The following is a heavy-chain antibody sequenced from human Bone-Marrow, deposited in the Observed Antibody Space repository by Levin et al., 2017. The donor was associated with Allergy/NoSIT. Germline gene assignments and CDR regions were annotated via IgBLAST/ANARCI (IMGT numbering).Heavy chain of an antibody. V-gene: IGHV4-59*12. J-gene: IGHJ6*02. Sequence: GSLRLSCAVSGDSITSYYWSFIRQPPGKGLEWIGYIYYTKTTRYNPSLKGRVTMSVDASKNQFSLKVTSVTAADTAVYYCATSSSGNYYAMDVWGQGTTVTVSS. CDR1: GDSITSYY. CDR2: IYYTKTT. D-gene: IGHD3-10*01. CDR3: ATSSSGNYYAMDV.